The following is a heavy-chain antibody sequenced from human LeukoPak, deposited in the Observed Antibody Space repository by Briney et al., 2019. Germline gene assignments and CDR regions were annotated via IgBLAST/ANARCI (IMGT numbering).Heavy chain of an antibody. J-gene: IGHJ4*02. D-gene: IGHD3-22*01. Sequence: SVKVSCKASGGTFSSYAISWVRQAPGQGLEWVGRIIPILGIANYAQKFQGRVTITADKSTSTAYMELSSLRSEDTAVYYCARDGDYYDSSGLLRTDYWGQGTLVTVSS. CDR1: GGTFSSYA. CDR2: IIPILGIA. CDR3: ARDGDYYDSSGLLRTDY. V-gene: IGHV1-69*04.